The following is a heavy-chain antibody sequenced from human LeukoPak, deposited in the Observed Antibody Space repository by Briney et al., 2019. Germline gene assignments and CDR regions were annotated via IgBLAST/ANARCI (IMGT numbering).Heavy chain of an antibody. Sequence: GASVKVSCKASGYTFTGYYMHWVRQAPGQGLEWMGWINPNSGGTNYAQKFQGRVTMTRDTSISTAYMELSRLRSDDTAVYYCARDRGPPVAARRSAFDIWGQGTMVTVSS. CDR1: GYTFTGYY. CDR3: ARDRGPPVAARRSAFDI. J-gene: IGHJ3*02. CDR2: INPNSGGT. D-gene: IGHD6-6*01. V-gene: IGHV1-2*02.